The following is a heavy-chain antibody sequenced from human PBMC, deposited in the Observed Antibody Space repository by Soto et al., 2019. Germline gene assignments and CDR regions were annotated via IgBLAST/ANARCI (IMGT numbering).Heavy chain of an antibody. J-gene: IGHJ3*02. CDR2: VSGSGDIT. D-gene: IGHD6-19*01. CDR1: GLTFSTYA. V-gene: IGHV3-23*01. Sequence: EVQLLESGGGLVQPGGSLRLSCAASGLTFSTYAMTWVRQAPGKGLEWVSSVSGSGDITYYADSVKGRFTISRDNSKNTVYLQMNSLRAEDTALYYCAKAHTRGWSIPDAFDSWGQGTMVTVSS. CDR3: AKAHTRGWSIPDAFDS.